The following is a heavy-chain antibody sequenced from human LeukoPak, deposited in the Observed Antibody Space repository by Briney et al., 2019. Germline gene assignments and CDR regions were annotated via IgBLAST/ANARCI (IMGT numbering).Heavy chain of an antibody. D-gene: IGHD3-22*01. CDR3: ARGWGDYDSSGYYL. J-gene: IGHJ4*02. CDR2: IYHSGRT. V-gene: IGHV4-38-2*02. CDR1: GYSISSGYY. Sequence: PSETLSLTCTVSGYSISSGYYWGWIRQPPGKGLEWIGSIYHSGRTFYNPSLKSRVTISVDTSKNQFSLKLTSVTAADTAVYYCARGWGDYDSSGYYLWGQGTLVTVSS.